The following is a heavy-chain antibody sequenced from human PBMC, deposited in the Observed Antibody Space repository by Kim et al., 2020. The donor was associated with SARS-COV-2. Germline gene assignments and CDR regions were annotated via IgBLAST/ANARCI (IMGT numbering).Heavy chain of an antibody. CDR3: TRRGGLGVALDS. D-gene: IGHD2-15*01. V-gene: IGHV3-49*04. J-gene: IGHJ4*02. CDR1: GFTFGDYA. Sequence: GGSLRLSCTASGFTFGDYAMSWVRQAPGKGLEWVGFIRSKAYGGTTEYAASVKGRFTISRDDSKSIAYLQMNSLKTEDTAVYYCTRRGGLGVALDSWGQGTLVTVSS. CDR2: IRSKAYGGTT.